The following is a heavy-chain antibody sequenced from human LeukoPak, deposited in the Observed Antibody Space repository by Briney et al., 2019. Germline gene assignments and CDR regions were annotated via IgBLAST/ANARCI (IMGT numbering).Heavy chain of an antibody. D-gene: IGHD2-2*01. CDR3: AKDAHHQLPRYDWFDP. Sequence: PGGSLRLSCAASGFTFSSYAMSWVRQAPGKGLEWVSAISGSGGSTYYADSVKGRFTISRDNSKNTLYLQMNSLRAEDTAVYYCAKDAHHQLPRYDWFDPWGQGTLVTVSS. V-gene: IGHV3-23*01. CDR1: GFTFSSYA. CDR2: ISGSGGST. J-gene: IGHJ5*02.